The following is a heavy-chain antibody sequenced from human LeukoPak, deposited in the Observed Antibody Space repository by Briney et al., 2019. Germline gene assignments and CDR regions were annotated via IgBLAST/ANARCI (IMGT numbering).Heavy chain of an antibody. CDR3: ARVRGGSGSSYAADAFDI. J-gene: IGHJ3*02. Sequence: SVKVSCKASGGTFSSYAISWVRQAPGQGLEWMGGIIPIFGTANYAQKFQGRVTITADKSTSTAYMELSSLRAEDTAVYYCARVRGGSGSSYAADAFDIWGQGTMVTVSS. D-gene: IGHD1-26*01. V-gene: IGHV1-69*06. CDR1: GGTFSSYA. CDR2: IIPIFGTA.